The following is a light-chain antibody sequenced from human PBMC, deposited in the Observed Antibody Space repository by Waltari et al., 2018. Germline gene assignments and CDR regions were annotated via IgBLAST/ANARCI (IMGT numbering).Light chain of an antibody. Sequence: DIQLNQSPSYLSASVGDRVTITCQASQDMSNYLHWYQQKPGKAPKLLIYDASNLHVGVPSRFSGSGSGTDFTFTINSLLPEDVATYYCQLYDSLPLFGGGTKVEIK. J-gene: IGKJ4*01. CDR2: DAS. CDR1: QDMSNY. CDR3: QLYDSLPL. V-gene: IGKV1-33*01.